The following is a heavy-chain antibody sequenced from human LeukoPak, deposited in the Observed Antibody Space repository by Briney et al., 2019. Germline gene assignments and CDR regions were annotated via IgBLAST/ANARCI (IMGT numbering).Heavy chain of an antibody. CDR1: GFTFSSYA. CDR2: ISGSGGST. D-gene: IGHD3-16*02. V-gene: IGHV3-23*01. Sequence: QPGGSLRLSCAASGFTFSSYAMSWVRQAPGKGLEWVSAISGSGGSTYYADSVKGRFTISRDNSKNTLYLQMNSLRAEDTAVYYCAKRPIMITFGGVIAPTPFDYWGQGTLVTVSP. CDR3: AKRPIMITFGGVIAPTPFDY. J-gene: IGHJ4*02.